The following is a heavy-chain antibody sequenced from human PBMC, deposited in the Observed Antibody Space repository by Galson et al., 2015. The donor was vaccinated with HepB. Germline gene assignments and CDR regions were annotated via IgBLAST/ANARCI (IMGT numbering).Heavy chain of an antibody. J-gene: IGHJ6*02. CDR2: INTNTGEP. D-gene: IGHD1-20*01. CDR3: ARVTSTHNFGRSRYSFYYYGMDV. V-gene: IGHV7-4-1*02. Sequence: SVKVSYKASGYTFTNYAINWVRQAPGQGLEWMGWINTNTGEPTYAQAFTGRFVFSLDTSVTTAHLQISSLKPEDTAVYYCARVTSTHNFGRSRYSFYYYGMDVWGQGTTVTVPS. CDR1: GYTFTNYA.